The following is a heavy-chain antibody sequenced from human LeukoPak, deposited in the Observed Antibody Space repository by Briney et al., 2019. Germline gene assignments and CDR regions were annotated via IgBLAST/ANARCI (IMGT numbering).Heavy chain of an antibody. CDR2: LNGGNGNS. V-gene: IGHV1-3*01. J-gene: IGHJ5*02. D-gene: IGHD2-2*02. CDR3: ARSDCSGATCYTATVWFDP. CDR1: GYSFTTYT. Sequence: GASVKVSCKASGYSFTTYTVHWVRQAPGQRLEWMGWLNGGNGNSKSAQNFQDRVALTRDSGASIVYMELKNLKSEDTAVYYCARSDCSGATCYTATVWFDPWGQGTLVIVSS.